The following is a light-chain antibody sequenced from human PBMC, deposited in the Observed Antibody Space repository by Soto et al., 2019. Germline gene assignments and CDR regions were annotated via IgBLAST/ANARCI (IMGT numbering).Light chain of an antibody. CDR1: QSISSY. J-gene: IGKJ1*01. Sequence: DIQMTQSPSTLAACVVDRVTITCRASQSISSYLNWYQQKPGKAPKLLIYAASSLQSGVPSRFSGSGSGTEFTLTISSLQPDDFATYYCQHYKMYSPWTFGQGTKVDIK. CDR3: QHYKMYSPWT. V-gene: IGKV1-5*01. CDR2: AAS.